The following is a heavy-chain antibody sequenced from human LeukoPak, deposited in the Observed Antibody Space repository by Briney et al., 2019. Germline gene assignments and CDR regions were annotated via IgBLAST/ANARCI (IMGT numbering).Heavy chain of an antibody. CDR2: ITGDGAT. V-gene: IGHV3-23*01. D-gene: IGHD6-25*01. CDR1: GFTFTNFA. CDR3: AKGAAAGLVDWFDP. Sequence: PGGSLRLSCAVSGFTFTNFAMMWVRQAPGKGLQWVSSITGDGATYDADSVRGRFMLSRDTSKNTLYLQMNSLTAEDTALYYCAKGAAAGLVDWFDPWGQGTLVTVSS. J-gene: IGHJ5*02.